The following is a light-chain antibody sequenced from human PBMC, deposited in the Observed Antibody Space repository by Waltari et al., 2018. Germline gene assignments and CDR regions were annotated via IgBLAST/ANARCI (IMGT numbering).Light chain of an antibody. J-gene: IGKJ3*01. CDR2: GAS. Sequence: EIVMTQSPATLSVSPGERATLSCRASQSVGTNLAWYQQRPGQAPRLLIYGASTRATGIPITFSGRGSGTDFPLTISSLQSEDFAVYYCQQYNNWPPFTFGPGTTVDIK. CDR1: QSVGTN. CDR3: QQYNNWPPFT. V-gene: IGKV3-15*01.